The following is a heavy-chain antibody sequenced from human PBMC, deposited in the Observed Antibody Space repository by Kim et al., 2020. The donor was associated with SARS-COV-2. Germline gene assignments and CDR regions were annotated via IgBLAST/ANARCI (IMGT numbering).Heavy chain of an antibody. V-gene: IGHV3-30*18. J-gene: IGHJ6*02. CDR2: ISYKGSKK. CDR1: GFNFNNFG. D-gene: IGHD3-16*01. Sequence: GGSLRLSCAASGFNFNNFGMHWVRQAPGKGLEWVALISYKGSKKYYADSLKGRFTISRDSSKNTLYLQLDSQRPEDTAVYFCAKYKSFFMITFGGESEGMDVWGQATTVTVSS. CDR3: AKYKSFFMITFGGESEGMDV.